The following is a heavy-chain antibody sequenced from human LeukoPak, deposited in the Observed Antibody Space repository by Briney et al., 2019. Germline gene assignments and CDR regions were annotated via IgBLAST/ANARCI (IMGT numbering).Heavy chain of an antibody. CDR3: AELGITMIGGV. V-gene: IGHV3-23*01. Sequence: GGSLRLSCAASGITFSSYGMSWVRQAPGKGLEWVSAISGSGGSTHYADSVKGRFTISRDNSKNTLYLQMNSLRAEDTAVYYCAELGITMIGGVWGKGTTVTISS. CDR2: ISGSGGST. J-gene: IGHJ6*04. D-gene: IGHD3-10*02. CDR1: GITFSSYG.